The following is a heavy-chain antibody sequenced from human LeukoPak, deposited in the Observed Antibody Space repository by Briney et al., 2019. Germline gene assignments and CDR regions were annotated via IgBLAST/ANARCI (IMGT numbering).Heavy chain of an antibody. Sequence: GGSLRLSCSASGFAFSRYAMHWVRQAPGKGLEYVSAISANGGSTYYADPVKGRFTISRDNSKNTLSLQMSSLRAEDTAVYYCVKDDSYYYDSGGYPTWGQGTMVTVSS. D-gene: IGHD3-22*01. V-gene: IGHV3-64D*06. CDR3: VKDDSYYYDSGGYPT. J-gene: IGHJ3*01. CDR1: GFAFSRYA. CDR2: ISANGGST.